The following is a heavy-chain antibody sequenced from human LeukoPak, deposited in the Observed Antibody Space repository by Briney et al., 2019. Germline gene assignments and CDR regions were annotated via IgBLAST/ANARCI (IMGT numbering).Heavy chain of an antibody. D-gene: IGHD3-22*01. CDR2: IFNSGSI. V-gene: IGHV4-39*01. Sequence: SETLSLTCTVSGGSVSSSSYYWGWIRQPPGKGLEWIGSIFNSGSIYYNPSLKSRVTISVDTSKNQFSLKLTSVTAADTAVYYCASPRDSSGYDYWGQGTLVTASS. CDR3: ASPRDSSGYDY. CDR1: GGSVSSSSYY. J-gene: IGHJ4*02.